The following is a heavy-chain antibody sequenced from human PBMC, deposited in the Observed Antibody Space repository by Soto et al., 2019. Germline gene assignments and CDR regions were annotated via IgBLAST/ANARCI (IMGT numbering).Heavy chain of an antibody. CDR2: IIPLFGTS. CDR3: AKTGGPTWVYLDP. J-gene: IGHJ5*02. Sequence: QVQAVQSGAEVKKPGSSVKVSCKASGGTFSNAAISWERQAPGRGLEWMGGIIPLFGTSNYTQIFQGRVTIAADDPTSTAYMELSSLTSEGTAVYYCAKTGGPTWVYLDPWDQGTLVTVSS. V-gene: IGHV1-69*01. CDR1: GGTFSNAA. D-gene: IGHD1-1*01.